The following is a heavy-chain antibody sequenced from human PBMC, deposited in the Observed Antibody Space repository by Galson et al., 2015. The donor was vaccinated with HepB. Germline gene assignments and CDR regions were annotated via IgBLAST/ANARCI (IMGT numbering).Heavy chain of an antibody. CDR1: GFTFSNYI. D-gene: IGHD3-22*01. V-gene: IGHV3-21*01. CDR3: ARTVDSSGYPAENFQH. J-gene: IGHJ1*01. Sequence: SLRLSCAASGFTFSNYIMNWVRQAPGKGLEWVSSISSSSSYIYYADSAKGRFTISRDSAKKSLYLQMNSLRAEDTAVFYCARTVDSSGYPAENFQHWGQGTLVTVSS. CDR2: ISSSSSYI.